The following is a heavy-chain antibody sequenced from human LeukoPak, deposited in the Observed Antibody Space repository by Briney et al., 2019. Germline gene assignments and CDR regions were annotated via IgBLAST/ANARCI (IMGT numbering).Heavy chain of an antibody. V-gene: IGHV3-23*01. CDR3: AKPLVPAAIADFDY. J-gene: IGHJ4*02. CDR2: ISGSGDYT. CDR1: GFTFSNYA. D-gene: IGHD2-2*02. Sequence: GGSLRLSCAASGFTFSNYAMSWVRQAPGRGLEWVSAISGSGDYTNYADSVKGRFTISRDNSKNTLYLQMNSLRAEDTAVYYCAKPLVPAAIADFDYWGQGTLVTVSS.